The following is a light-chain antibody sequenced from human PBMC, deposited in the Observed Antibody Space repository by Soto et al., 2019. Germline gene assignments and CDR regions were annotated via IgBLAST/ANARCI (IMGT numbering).Light chain of an antibody. J-gene: IGKJ1*01. CDR2: KTS. CDR3: QHWNDYSWT. Sequence: DIHMTQSPSTLPASVGDRVTITCRASQSISIWLAWYQQKPGKAPNLLIYKTSSLETGDPSRFSGSGSGTEFTLTISSLQPDDFATYYCQHWNDYSWTFGQGTKVEVK. CDR1: QSISIW. V-gene: IGKV1-5*03.